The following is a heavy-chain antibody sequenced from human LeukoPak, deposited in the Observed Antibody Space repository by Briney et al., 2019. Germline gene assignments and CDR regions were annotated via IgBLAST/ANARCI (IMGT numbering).Heavy chain of an antibody. CDR3: ASSHYDILTGYYPRFDY. CDR2: IYYSGST. CDR1: GGSISSYY. Sequence: SETLSLTCTVSGGSISSYYWSWIRQPPGKGLEWIGYIYYSGSTNYNPSLKSRVTISVDTSKSQFSLKLSSVTAADTAVYYCASSHYDILTGYYPRFDYWGQGTLVTVSS. V-gene: IGHV4-59*01. J-gene: IGHJ4*02. D-gene: IGHD3-9*01.